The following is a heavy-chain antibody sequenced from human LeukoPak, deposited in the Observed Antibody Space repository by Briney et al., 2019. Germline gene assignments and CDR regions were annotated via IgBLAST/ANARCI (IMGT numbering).Heavy chain of an antibody. J-gene: IGHJ5*02. CDR3: TTQVMLRGVLAWFDT. CDR1: GFTFSDFY. CDR2: ISNNVRTI. D-gene: IGHD3-10*01. Sequence: GGSLRLSCAASGFTFSDFYMSWIRQAPGKRLEWVAYISNNVRTIYYADSVKGRMTISRDNAKNSLFLQMNSLRPEDTAFYFCTTQVMLRGVLAWFDTWGLGTLATVSS. V-gene: IGHV3-11*01.